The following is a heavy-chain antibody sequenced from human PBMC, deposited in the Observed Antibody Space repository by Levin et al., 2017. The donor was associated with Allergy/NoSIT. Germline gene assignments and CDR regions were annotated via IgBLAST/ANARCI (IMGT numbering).Heavy chain of an antibody. D-gene: IGHD3-10*01. CDR2: IYYSGST. CDR1: GDSISSGGYY. CDR3: ARKTGNPGPFDY. J-gene: IGHJ4*02. Sequence: SQTLSLTCTVSGDSISSGGYYWTWIRQHPGKGLEWIGYIYYSGSTYYSPSLKSRLTISVDTSKNQFSLRLSSVTAADTAIYYCARKTGNPGPFDYWGQGTLVTVSS. V-gene: IGHV4-31*03.